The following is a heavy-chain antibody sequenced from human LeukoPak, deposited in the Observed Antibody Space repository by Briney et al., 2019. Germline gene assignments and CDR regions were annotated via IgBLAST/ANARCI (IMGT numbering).Heavy chain of an antibody. J-gene: IGHJ5*02. D-gene: IGHD3-22*01. CDR1: GGSISSYY. Sequence: SETLSLTCTVSGGSISSYYWSWIRQPPGKRLEWIGYIYYSGSTNYNPSLKSRVTISVDTSKNQFSLKLSSVTAADTAVYYCARRAQGYYDSSGYLNWLDPWGQGTLVTVSS. CDR3: ARRAQGYYDSSGYLNWLDP. V-gene: IGHV4-59*08. CDR2: IYYSGST.